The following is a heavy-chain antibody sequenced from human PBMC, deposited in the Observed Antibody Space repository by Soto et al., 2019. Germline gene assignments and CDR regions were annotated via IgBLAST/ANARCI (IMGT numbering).Heavy chain of an antibody. CDR3: ARPVGVTTVTTFNWFDP. J-gene: IGHJ5*02. D-gene: IGHD4-17*01. Sequence: PSETLSLTCTVSGGSISSYYWSWIRQPPGKGLEWIGYIYYSGSTNYNPSLKSRVTISVDTSKNQFSLKLSSVTAADTAVYYCARPVGVTTVTTFNWFDPWGQGTLVTVSS. V-gene: IGHV4-59*08. CDR1: GGSISSYY. CDR2: IYYSGST.